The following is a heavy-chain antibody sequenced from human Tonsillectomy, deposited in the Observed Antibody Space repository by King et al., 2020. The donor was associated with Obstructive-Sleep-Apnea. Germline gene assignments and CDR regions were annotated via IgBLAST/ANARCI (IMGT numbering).Heavy chain of an antibody. CDR3: ARDAVAVVRNWFDP. D-gene: IGHD6-19*01. V-gene: IGHV1-2*04. CDR2: INPNSGGT. Sequence: VQLVESGAEVKKPGASVKVSCKASGYSFSGYYIHWVRQAPGQGLEWMGWINPNSGGTNYAQKFQGWVTMTRDTSISTAYMEVSRLRSDDTAVYYCARDAVAVVRNWFDPWGQGTLVTVSS. J-gene: IGHJ5*02. CDR1: GYSFSGYY.